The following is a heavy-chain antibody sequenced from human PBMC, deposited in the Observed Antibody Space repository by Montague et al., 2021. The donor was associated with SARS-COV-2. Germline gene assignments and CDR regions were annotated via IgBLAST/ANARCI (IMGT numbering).Heavy chain of an antibody. CDR2: IYNSDNT. CDR3: ARAWRYGDYSGVHFAH. CDR1: GGSISTTNYY. J-gene: IGHJ5*02. Sequence: SETLSLTCTVSGGSISTTNYYWAWIRQPPGKGLEWVGSIYNSDNTYYNPSLESRLTMSVDTSKNQFSLKLRSVTAADAPVYHCARAWRYGDYSGVHFAHWGQGTLVTVSS. D-gene: IGHD4-17*01. V-gene: IGHV4-39*07.